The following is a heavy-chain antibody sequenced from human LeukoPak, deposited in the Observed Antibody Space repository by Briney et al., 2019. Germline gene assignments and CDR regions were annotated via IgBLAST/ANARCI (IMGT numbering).Heavy chain of an antibody. J-gene: IGHJ4*02. CDR1: GYIFTRYD. Sequence: ASVKVSCKTSGYIFTRYDISWVRQAPGQGLEWMGWMNPNTGNTVYAQKFQGRVTMTRDNSITTAYMELSSLRGDDTAVYFCARGMDTAFWGQGTLVTVSS. CDR3: ARGMDTAF. CDR2: MNPNTGNT. V-gene: IGHV1-8*01. D-gene: IGHD5-18*01.